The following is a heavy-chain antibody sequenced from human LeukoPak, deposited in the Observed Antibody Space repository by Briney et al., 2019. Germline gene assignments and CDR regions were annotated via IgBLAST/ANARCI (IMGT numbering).Heavy chain of an antibody. CDR1: GYSISSGYY. J-gene: IGHJ4*02. V-gene: IGHV4-38-2*02. Sequence: SETLSLTCTVSGYSISSGYYWGWIRQPPGKGLEWIGSIYHSGSTYYNPSLKSRVTISVDTSKNQFSLKPSSVTAADTAVYYCAREDGSGSSVPDYWGQGTLVTVSS. CDR3: AREDGSGSSVPDY. CDR2: IYHSGST. D-gene: IGHD3-10*01.